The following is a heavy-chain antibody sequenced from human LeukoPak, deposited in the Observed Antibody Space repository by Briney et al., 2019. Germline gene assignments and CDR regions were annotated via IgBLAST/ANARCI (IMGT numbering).Heavy chain of an antibody. CDR1: AFTFSNYA. V-gene: IGHV3-23*01. CDR2: ISGNGGNT. J-gene: IGHJ6*02. CDR3: ASGSGTYYSSYYYYGMDV. Sequence: GGSLRLSCAASAFTFSNYAMSWVRQAPGKGLEWASGISGNGGNTYYADSVKGRFTISRDNSKNTLYLQMNSLRAEDTGVYYCASGSGTYYSSYYYYGMDVWGQGTTVTDSS. D-gene: IGHD1-26*01.